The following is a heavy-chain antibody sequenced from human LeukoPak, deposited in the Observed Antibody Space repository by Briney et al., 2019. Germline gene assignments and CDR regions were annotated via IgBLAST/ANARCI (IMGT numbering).Heavy chain of an antibody. D-gene: IGHD3-22*01. CDR3: ARDPEKNTYYYDSSGYRGSAFDI. CDR1: GYTFTGYY. V-gene: IGHV1-2*02. J-gene: IGHJ3*02. Sequence: GASVKVSCKASGYTFTGYYMHWVRQAPGQGLEWMGWINPNSGGTNYAQKFQGRVTMTRDTSISTAYMELSRLRSDDTAVYYCARDPEKNTYYYDSSGYRGSAFDIWGQGTMVTVSS. CDR2: INPNSGGT.